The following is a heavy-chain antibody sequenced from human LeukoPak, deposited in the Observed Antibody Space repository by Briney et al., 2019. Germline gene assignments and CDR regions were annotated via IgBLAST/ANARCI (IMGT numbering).Heavy chain of an antibody. CDR3: ARDLSGTTYYYMDV. CDR2: INPNSGGT. D-gene: IGHD1-7*01. Sequence: ASVKVSCKASGYTFTGYYMHWVRRAPGQGLEWMGWINPNSGGTNYAQKFQGRVTMTRDTSISTAYMELSRLRSDDTAVYYCARDLSGTTYYYMDVWGKGTTVTVSS. V-gene: IGHV1-2*02. CDR1: GYTFTGYY. J-gene: IGHJ6*03.